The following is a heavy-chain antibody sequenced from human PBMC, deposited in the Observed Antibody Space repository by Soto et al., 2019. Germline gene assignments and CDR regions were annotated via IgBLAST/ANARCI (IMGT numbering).Heavy chain of an antibody. CDR1: GFTFSSYE. Sequence: GGSLRLSCAASGFTFSSYEMNWVRQAPGKGLEWVSHISSGGSSIYYADSVKGRSTISRDNAKNSVYLQMNSLRAEDTAVYYCARDIGVGPAGFDSWGQGILVTVSS. CDR3: ARDIGVGPAGFDS. D-gene: IGHD2-2*01. CDR2: ISSGGSSI. J-gene: IGHJ4*02. V-gene: IGHV3-48*03.